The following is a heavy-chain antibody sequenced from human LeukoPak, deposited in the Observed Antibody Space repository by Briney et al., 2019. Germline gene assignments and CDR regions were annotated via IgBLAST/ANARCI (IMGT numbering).Heavy chain of an antibody. V-gene: IGHV4-59*11. CDR2: IYYSGST. D-gene: IGHD3-22*01. CDR1: GGSISSHY. CDR3: ARVRFWDYYDSSGYYFDY. J-gene: IGHJ4*02. Sequence: SETLSLTCTVSGGSISSHYWSWIRQPPGKGLEWIGYIYYSGSTNYNPSLKSRVTISVDTSKNQFSLKLSSVTAADMAVYYCARVRFWDYYDSSGYYFDYWGQGTLVTVSS.